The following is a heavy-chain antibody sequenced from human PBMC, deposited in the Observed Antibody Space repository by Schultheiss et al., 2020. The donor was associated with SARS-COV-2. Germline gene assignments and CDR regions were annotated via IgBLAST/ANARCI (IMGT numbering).Heavy chain of an antibody. CDR1: GFTFSSYS. Sequence: GGSLRLSCAASGFTFSSYSMNWVRQAPGKGLEWVSSISSSSSYIYYADSVKGRFTISRDNAKNSLYLQMNSLRAEDTALYYCAKDRYSSSSLSPYYYYYGMDVWGQGTTVTVSS. J-gene: IGHJ6*02. CDR2: ISSSSSYI. D-gene: IGHD6-6*01. V-gene: IGHV3-21*04. CDR3: AKDRYSSSSLSPYYYYYGMDV.